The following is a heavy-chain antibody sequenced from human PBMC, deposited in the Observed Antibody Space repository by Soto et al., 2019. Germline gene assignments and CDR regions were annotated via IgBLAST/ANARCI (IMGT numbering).Heavy chain of an antibody. V-gene: IGHV1-18*01. D-gene: IGHD3-10*01. CDR2: ISAYNGNT. CDR3: ARDGGGYGSGSYYNVGYYYYYMDV. CDR1: GYTFTSYG. Sequence: QVQLVQSGAEVKKPGASVKVSCKASGYTFTSYGISWVRQAPGQGLEWMGWISAYNGNTNYAQKLQGRVSMTTDTSTSTAYMGLGSLRSDDTAVYYCARDGGGYGSGSYYNVGYYYYYMDVWGKGTTVTVSS. J-gene: IGHJ6*03.